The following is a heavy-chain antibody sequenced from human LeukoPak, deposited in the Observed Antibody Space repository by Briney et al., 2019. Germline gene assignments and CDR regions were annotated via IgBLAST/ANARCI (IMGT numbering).Heavy chain of an antibody. V-gene: IGHV3-74*01. D-gene: IGHD6-13*01. Sequence: GGSLRLSCAASGFTFSSYWMHWVRQAPGKGLVWVSRINSDGSSTNYADSVKRRFTISRDNAKNTLYLQMNSLRAEDTAVYYCAREDLIAAAGGWFDPWGQGTLVTVSS. CDR1: GFTFSSYW. J-gene: IGHJ5*02. CDR3: AREDLIAAAGGWFDP. CDR2: INSDGSST.